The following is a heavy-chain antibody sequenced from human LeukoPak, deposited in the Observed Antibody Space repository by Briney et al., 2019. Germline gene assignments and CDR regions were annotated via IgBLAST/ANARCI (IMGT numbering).Heavy chain of an antibody. V-gene: IGHV3-23*01. CDR1: GFIFSSYD. CDR2: ISGSGGST. Sequence: GGSLRLSCAASGFIFSSYDMNWVRQAPGKGLEWVSDISGSGGSTDYADSVKGRFTISRDNAKNTLYLQMSSLRAEDTAVYYCARDRGPRTGFMVREAYDYWGQGTLVTVSS. D-gene: IGHD3-10*01. J-gene: IGHJ4*02. CDR3: ARDRGPRTGFMVREAYDY.